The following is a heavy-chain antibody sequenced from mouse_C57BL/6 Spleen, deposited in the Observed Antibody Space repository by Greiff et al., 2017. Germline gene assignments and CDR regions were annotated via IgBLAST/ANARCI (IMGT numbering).Heavy chain of an antibody. D-gene: IGHD1-2*01. CDR1: GFSLTSYG. Sequence: VHLVESGPGLVQPSQSLSITCTVSGFSLTSYGVHWVRQSPGKGLEWLGVIWSGGSTDYNAAFISRLSISKDNSKSQVFFKMNSLKADDTAIYYCARRGVLRPYAMDYWGQGTSVTVSS. J-gene: IGHJ4*01. CDR3: ARRGVLRPYAMDY. CDR2: IWSGGST. V-gene: IGHV2-2*01.